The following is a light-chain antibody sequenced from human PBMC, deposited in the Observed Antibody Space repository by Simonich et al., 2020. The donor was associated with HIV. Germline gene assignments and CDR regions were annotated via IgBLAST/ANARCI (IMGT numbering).Light chain of an antibody. Sequence: DIQMPQSPSSLSASVGNRVTITCRASQSISSYLNWYQQKPGKAPKLLIYAASSLQSGVPSRFSGSGSGTDFTLTISSLQPEDFATYYCQQSFSAPRTFGPGTKVEIK. V-gene: IGKV1-39*01. CDR2: AAS. CDR1: QSISSY. CDR3: QQSFSAPRT. J-gene: IGKJ1*01.